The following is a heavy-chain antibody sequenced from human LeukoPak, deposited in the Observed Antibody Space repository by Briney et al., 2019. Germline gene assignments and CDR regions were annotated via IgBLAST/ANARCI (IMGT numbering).Heavy chain of an antibody. CDR3: ARERISGYYYFDY. J-gene: IGHJ4*02. V-gene: IGHV1-46*01. CDR1: GGTFSSYA. Sequence: ASVKVSCKASGGTFSSYAISWVRQAPGQGLEWIGIINPSGGGTSYAQKFQGRVTMTRDTSTSTVDMELSSLRSEDTAVYYCARERISGYYYFDYWGQGTLVTVSS. D-gene: IGHD3-22*01. CDR2: INPSGGGT.